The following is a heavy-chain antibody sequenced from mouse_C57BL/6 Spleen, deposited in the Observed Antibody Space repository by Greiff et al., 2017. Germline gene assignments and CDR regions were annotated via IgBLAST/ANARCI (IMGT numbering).Heavy chain of an antibody. D-gene: IGHD2-1*01. CDR1: GYSFTGYY. CDR3: AKNYFLDY. V-gene: IGHV1-42*01. J-gene: IGHJ4*01. CDR2: INPSTGGT. Sequence: EVQLVESGPELVKPGASVKISCKASGYSFTGYYMNWVKQSPEKSLEWIGEINPSTGGTTYNQKFKAKATLTVDKSSSTAYMQLKSLTSEDSAVYYCAKNYFLDYWGQGTSVTVSS.